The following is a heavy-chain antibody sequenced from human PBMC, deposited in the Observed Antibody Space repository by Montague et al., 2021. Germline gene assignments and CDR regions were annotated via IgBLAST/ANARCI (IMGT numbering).Heavy chain of an antibody. J-gene: IGHJ6*02. CDR2: IHHRGSIYYDPTT. CDR3: ARHPVGFESYYNGLDV. V-gene: IGHV4-34*01. CDR1: GGSFNAYY. Sequence: SETLSLTCAVYGGSFNAYYWSWIRQSPGKGLEWIGEIHHRGSIYYDPTTDSNPSLQSRVTIAVDASKNQFSLRLRSVTAADTAVYYCARHPVGFESYYNGLDVWGRGTPVIVSS. D-gene: IGHD3-10*01.